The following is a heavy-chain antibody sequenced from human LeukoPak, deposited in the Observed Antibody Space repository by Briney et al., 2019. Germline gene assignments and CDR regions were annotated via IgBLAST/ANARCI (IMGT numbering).Heavy chain of an antibody. D-gene: IGHD6-19*01. V-gene: IGHV3-66*01. CDR3: ARVRGWGLDY. CDR1: GFSVSSNY. J-gene: IGHJ4*02. CDR2: IFSDFTT. Sequence: GGSLRLSCAASGFSVSSNYMSWVRQAPGKGLEWVSVIFSDFTTYYADSVKGRFAISRDNSKTTLYLQVNSLRAEDTAVYYCARVRGWGLDYWGQGTLVTVSS.